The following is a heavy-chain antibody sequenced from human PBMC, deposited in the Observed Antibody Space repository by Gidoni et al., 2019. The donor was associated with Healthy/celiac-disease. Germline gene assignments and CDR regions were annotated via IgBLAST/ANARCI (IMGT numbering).Heavy chain of an antibody. CDR2: IKQDGREK. V-gene: IGHV3-7*01. Sequence: EVQLVESGGGLVQPGGSLRLSCAASGLPFSSYWMSWVRQAPGKGLEWGANIKQDGREKYYVDSVKGRFTISRDNAKNSLYLQMNSLRAEDTAVYYCARGSFYYGMDVWGQGTTVTVSS. CDR3: ARGSFYYGMDV. J-gene: IGHJ6*02. CDR1: GLPFSSYW.